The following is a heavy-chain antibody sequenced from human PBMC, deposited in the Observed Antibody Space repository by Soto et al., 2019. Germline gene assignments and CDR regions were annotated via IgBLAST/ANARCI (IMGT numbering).Heavy chain of an antibody. CDR3: ATGLRNYDILTGYLLSGHSSFLSP. CDR2: FDPEDGET. CDR1: GYTLTELS. J-gene: IGHJ5*02. D-gene: IGHD3-9*01. Sequence: ASVKVSCKVSGYTLTELSMHWVRQAPGKGLEWMGGFDPEDGETIYAQKFQGRVTMTEDTSTDTAYMELRSLRSEDTAVYDCATGLRNYDILTGYLLSGHSSFLSPWGQGTLVTVSS. V-gene: IGHV1-24*01.